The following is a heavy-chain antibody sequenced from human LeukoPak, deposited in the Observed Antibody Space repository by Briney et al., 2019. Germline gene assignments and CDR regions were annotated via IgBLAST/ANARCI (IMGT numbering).Heavy chain of an antibody. J-gene: IGHJ2*01. D-gene: IGHD3-9*01. V-gene: IGHV3-66*01. CDR3: AREGWGDILTGYSHWYFDL. Sequence: GGSLRLSCAASGFTVSSNYMSWVRQAPGKGLEWVSVIYSGGSTYYADSVKGRFTISRDNSKNTLYLQMNSLRAEDTAVYYCAREGWGDILTGYSHWYFDLWGRGTLVTVSS. CDR2: IYSGGST. CDR1: GFTVSSNY.